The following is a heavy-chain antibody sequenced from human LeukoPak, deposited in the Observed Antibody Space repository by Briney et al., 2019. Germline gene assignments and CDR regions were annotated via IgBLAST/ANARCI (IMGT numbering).Heavy chain of an antibody. J-gene: IGHJ4*02. Sequence: SETLSPTCTVSGGSISSYYWSWIRQPPGKGLEWIGYIFYSGSTNYNPSLKSRVAISVDTSKNQFSLKLRSVTVADTAVYYCARGNLRYSSGWALFDYWGQGTLVTVSS. CDR2: IFYSGST. V-gene: IGHV4-59*01. CDR1: GGSISSYY. CDR3: ARGNLRYSSGWALFDY. D-gene: IGHD6-19*01.